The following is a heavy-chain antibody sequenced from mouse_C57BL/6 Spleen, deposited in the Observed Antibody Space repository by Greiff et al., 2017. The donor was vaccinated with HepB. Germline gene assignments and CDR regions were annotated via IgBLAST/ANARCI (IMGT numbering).Heavy chain of an antibody. CDR1: GYTFTSYW. CDR3: ARWRGKYFDY. V-gene: IGHV1-69*01. J-gene: IGHJ2*01. Sequence: QVHVKQPGAELVMPGASVKLSCKASGYTFTSYWMHWVKQRPGQGLEWIGEIDPSDSYTNYNQKFKGKSTLTVDKSSSTAYMQLSSLTSEDSAVYYCARWRGKYFDYWGQGTTLTVSS. CDR2: IDPSDSYT. D-gene: IGHD2-1*01.